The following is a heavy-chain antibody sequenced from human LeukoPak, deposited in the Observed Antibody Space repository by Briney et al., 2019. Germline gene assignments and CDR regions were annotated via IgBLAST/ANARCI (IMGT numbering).Heavy chain of an antibody. Sequence: ASVKVSCKASGYTFTGYYMHWVRQAPGQGLEWMGWINPNSGATNYAQKFQGRFTVSRDVSISTLYMELSSLTSDDTAMYYCARDHDYGPDYWGQGTLVTVSA. J-gene: IGHJ4*02. D-gene: IGHD4/OR15-4a*01. V-gene: IGHV1-2*02. CDR2: INPNSGAT. CDR3: ARDHDYGPDY. CDR1: GYTFTGYY.